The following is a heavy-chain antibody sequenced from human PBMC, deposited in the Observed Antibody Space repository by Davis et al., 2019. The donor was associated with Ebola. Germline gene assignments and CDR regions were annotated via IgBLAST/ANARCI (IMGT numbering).Heavy chain of an antibody. D-gene: IGHD4-23*01. Sequence: GESLKISCAASGFTFSSYAMSWVRQAPGKGLEWVSAISGSGGSTYYADSVKGRFTISRDNSKNTLYLQMNSLRAEDTAVYYCAKVSSPQRWLRGYWGQGTLVTVSS. CDR3: AKVSSPQRWLRGY. CDR2: ISGSGGST. J-gene: IGHJ4*02. CDR1: GFTFSSYA. V-gene: IGHV3-23*01.